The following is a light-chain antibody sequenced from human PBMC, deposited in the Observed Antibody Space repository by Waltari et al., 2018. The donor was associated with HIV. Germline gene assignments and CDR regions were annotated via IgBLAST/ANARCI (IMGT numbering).Light chain of an antibody. V-gene: IGKV3-20*01. Sequence: EVVLTQSPGTLSLSPGERVSLSCRANQTVNNNFLTWYQQKPGQAHRLLIYGASNRATDIPDRFSGFGSGTDFTLFISTLDPEDSALYFCQYFTSTPTYTFGQGTKLEIK. J-gene: IGKJ2*01. CDR3: QYFTSTPTYT. CDR2: GAS. CDR1: QTVNNNF.